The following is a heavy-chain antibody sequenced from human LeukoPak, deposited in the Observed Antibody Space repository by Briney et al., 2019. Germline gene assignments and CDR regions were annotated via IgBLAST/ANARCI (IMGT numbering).Heavy chain of an antibody. CDR3: ARMGGNFPSLDS. D-gene: IGHD4-23*01. CDR1: GGSINNYY. CDR2: IYTTGST. J-gene: IGHJ5*01. V-gene: IGHV4-4*07. Sequence: SETLSLTCTVSGGSINNYYWSWVRQPAGKGLEWIGRIYTTGSTNYTPSLKSRVTMSVDTSKNQFSLKLTSVTAADTAVYYCARMGGNFPSLDSWGQGILVTVSS.